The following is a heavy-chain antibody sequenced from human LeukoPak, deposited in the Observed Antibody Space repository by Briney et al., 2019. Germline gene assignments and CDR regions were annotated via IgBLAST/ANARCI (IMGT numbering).Heavy chain of an antibody. D-gene: IGHD6-13*01. CDR1: GFTVSSNY. J-gene: IGHJ4*02. Sequence: PGGSLRLSCAASGFTVSSNYMGWVRQAPGKGLEWVSVIYTGGSTYYADSVRGRFTISRDNSKNTVYLQMNSLRAEDTAVYYCAKVPVLIAAADYWGQGTLVTVSS. CDR2: IYTGGST. CDR3: AKVPVLIAAADY. V-gene: IGHV3-66*01.